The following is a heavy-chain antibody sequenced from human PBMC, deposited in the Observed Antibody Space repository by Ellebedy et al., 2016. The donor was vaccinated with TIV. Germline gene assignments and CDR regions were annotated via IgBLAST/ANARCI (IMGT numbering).Heavy chain of an antibody. Sequence: GESLKISCAASGFTFSSYCMHWVRQAPGKGLVWVSRINSDGSSTSYADSVKGRFTISRDNAKNTLYLQMNSLRAEDTAVYYCARGGGYRGMDVWGQGTTVTVSS. D-gene: IGHD1-26*01. CDR3: ARGGGYRGMDV. V-gene: IGHV3-74*01. CDR1: GFTFSSYC. CDR2: INSDGSST. J-gene: IGHJ6*02.